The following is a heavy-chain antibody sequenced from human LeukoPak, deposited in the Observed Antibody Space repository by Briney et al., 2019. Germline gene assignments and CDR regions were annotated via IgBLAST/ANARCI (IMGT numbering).Heavy chain of an antibody. V-gene: IGHV4-39*01. Sequence: SETLSLTCTVSGGSISSSSYYWGWIRQPPGKGLEWIGSMYYSGSTYYNPSLKSRVTISVDTSKNQFSLKLSSVTAADTAVYYCARPEWPWAFDIWGQGTMVTVSS. CDR3: ARPEWPWAFDI. D-gene: IGHD3-3*01. J-gene: IGHJ3*02. CDR2: MYYSGST. CDR1: GGSISSSSYY.